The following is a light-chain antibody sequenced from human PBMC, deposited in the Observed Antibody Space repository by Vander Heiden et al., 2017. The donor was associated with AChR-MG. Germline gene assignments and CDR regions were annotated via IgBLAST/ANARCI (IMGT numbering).Light chain of an antibody. CDR3: QQDYSTPST. CDR1: QSVLYSSNNKNY. V-gene: IGKV4-1*01. CDR2: WAS. Sequence: DIVMTQSPDSLAVSLGERATINCKSSQSVLYSSNNKNYLAWYQQKPGQPPKLLIYWASTRESGVPDRFSGSGSGTDFTLTISSLQAEDVAVYYCQQDYSTPSTFGQGTKLELK. J-gene: IGKJ2*01.